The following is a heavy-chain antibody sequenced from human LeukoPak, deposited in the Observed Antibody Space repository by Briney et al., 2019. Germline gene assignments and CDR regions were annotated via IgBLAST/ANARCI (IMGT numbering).Heavy chain of an antibody. V-gene: IGHV4-39*01. D-gene: IGHD3-3*01. CDR1: GGSISSSSYS. CDR2: IYYSGTT. CDR3: ARLQFDFWSGYTHPYFDY. Sequence: SETPSLTCTVSGGSISSSSYSRGWIRQPPGKGLEWIGSIYYSGTTYYNPSLKSRVTISVDTSKIQFSLKLSSVAATDTAVYFCARLQFDFWSGYTHPYFDYWGQGTLVTVSS. J-gene: IGHJ4*02.